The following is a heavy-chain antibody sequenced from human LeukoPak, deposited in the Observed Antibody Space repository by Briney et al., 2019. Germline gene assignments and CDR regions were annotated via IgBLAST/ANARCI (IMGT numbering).Heavy chain of an antibody. CDR3: VNEVRTYCYGTDG. J-gene: IGHJ6*02. D-gene: IGHD4-23*01. CDR2: ISSNGGST. V-gene: IGHV3-64D*06. CDR1: GFTFSSYA. Sequence: GGSLLLFCSASGFTFSSYAMHWVRQAPGKGLEYVSAISSNGGSTYYADSVKGRFTISRDNSKNTLYLQMSSLRAEDTAVYYCVNEVRTYCYGTDGSSQRCTVTVSS.